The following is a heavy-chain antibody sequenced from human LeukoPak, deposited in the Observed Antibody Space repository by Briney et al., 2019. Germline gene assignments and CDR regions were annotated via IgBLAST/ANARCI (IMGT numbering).Heavy chain of an antibody. CDR1: GFIFSNYA. CDR2: ISGSGLRT. CDR3: ARGWMVKYYFDY. D-gene: IGHD6-19*01. Sequence: GGSVRLSCAASGFIFSNYAMAWVRQTPGKGLERVSAISGSGLRTNYADSARGRFIISRDNSKNTVDLQIDSLRAEDTAIYYSARGWMVKYYFDYWGQGTLVAVSS. J-gene: IGHJ4*02. V-gene: IGHV3-23*01.